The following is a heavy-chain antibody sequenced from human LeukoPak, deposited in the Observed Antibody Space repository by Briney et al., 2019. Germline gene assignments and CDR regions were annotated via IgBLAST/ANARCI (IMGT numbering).Heavy chain of an antibody. CDR3: ARARQGSGYDG. CDR2: ISSSSSYI. Sequence: GGSLRLSCAASGFTFSSYSMNWVRQAPGKGLEWVSSISSSSSYIYYADSVKGRFTISRENAKNSLYLQMNSLRAGDTAVYYCARARQGSGYDGWGQGTLVTVSS. J-gene: IGHJ4*02. V-gene: IGHV3-21*01. D-gene: IGHD5-12*01. CDR1: GFTFSSYS.